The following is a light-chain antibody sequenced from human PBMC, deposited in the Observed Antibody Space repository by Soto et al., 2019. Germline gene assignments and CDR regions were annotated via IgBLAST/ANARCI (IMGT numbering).Light chain of an antibody. CDR3: QQYGSSPRT. V-gene: IGKV3-15*01. J-gene: IGKJ1*01. CDR1: QSVSIN. Sequence: EIVMTQSPATLSVSPGERATLSCRASQSVSINLAWYQQKPGQAPRLLIYGASTRATGIPARFSGSGSGTEFTLTISSLLSEDFAVYYCQQYGSSPRTFGQGTKVEIK. CDR2: GAS.